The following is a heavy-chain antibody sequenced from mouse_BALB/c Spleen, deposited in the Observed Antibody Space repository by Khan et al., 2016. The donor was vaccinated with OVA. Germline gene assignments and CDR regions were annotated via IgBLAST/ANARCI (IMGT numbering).Heavy chain of an antibody. J-gene: IGHJ3*01. D-gene: IGHD2-1*01. CDR3: ASKSYGKGAY. CDR1: GYSITSGYY. V-gene: IGHV3-6*02. CDR2: ISYDGSN. Sequence: EVQLQESGPGLVKPSQSLSLTCSVTGYSITSGYYWNWTRQFPGNRLEWMGYISYDGSNNYNPSLKNRISITRDTSKKQFFLKLNSVTTEDTATYYAASKSYGKGAYWGQGTLVTVSA.